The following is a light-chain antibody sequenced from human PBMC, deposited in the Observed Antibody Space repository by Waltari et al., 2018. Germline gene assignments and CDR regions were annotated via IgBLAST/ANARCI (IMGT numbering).Light chain of an antibody. V-gene: IGKV3-20*01. J-gene: IGKJ1*01. Sequence: EIVLTQSPGTLSLSPGERATLSYRASQSVRKYLAWYQQRPGQAPRLLIYDASTRATGIPDRFSGSGFGTDFSLTISRLEPEDFAVYYCQKYESLPATFGQGTKVEIK. CDR2: DAS. CDR3: QKYESLPAT. CDR1: QSVRKY.